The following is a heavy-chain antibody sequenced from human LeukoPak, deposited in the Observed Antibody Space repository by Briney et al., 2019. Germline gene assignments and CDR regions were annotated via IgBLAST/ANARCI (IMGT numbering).Heavy chain of an antibody. J-gene: IGHJ5*02. V-gene: IGHV3-33*01. CDR1: GFAFSRYG. CDR3: ARDSSSGWYNWFDP. Sequence: PGGSLRLSCSASGFAFSRYGMHWVRQAPGKGLEWVAVIWYDGSNKYYADSVKGRFTISRDNSKNTLYLQMNSLRAEDTAVYYCARDSSSGWYNWFDPWGQGTLVTVSS. D-gene: IGHD6-19*01. CDR2: IWYDGSNK.